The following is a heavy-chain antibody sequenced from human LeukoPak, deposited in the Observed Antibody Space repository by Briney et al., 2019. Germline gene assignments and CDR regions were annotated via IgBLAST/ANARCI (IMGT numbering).Heavy chain of an antibody. CDR3: ARLTRELYDFWSGSYMDV. CDR2: IYYSGST. Sequence: PSETLSLTCTVSGGSISSSSYYWGWIRQPPGKGLEWLGSIYYSGSTYYNPSLKSRVTISVDTSKSQFSLKLSSVTAADTAVYYCARLTRELYDFWSGSYMDVWGKGTTVTVSS. J-gene: IGHJ6*03. D-gene: IGHD3-3*01. V-gene: IGHV4-39*01. CDR1: GGSISSSSYY.